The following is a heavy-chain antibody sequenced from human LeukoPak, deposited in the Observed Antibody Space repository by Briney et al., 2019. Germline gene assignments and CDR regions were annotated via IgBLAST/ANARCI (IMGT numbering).Heavy chain of an antibody. Sequence: GGSLRLSCAASGFTFSSFGMNWVRQAPGKGLEWVSYISSSSSTIYYADSVKGRFTISRDNAKNSLYLQMNSLRAEDTAVYYCARDQYGSGRKYYYMDVWGKGTTVTISS. J-gene: IGHJ6*03. CDR3: ARDQYGSGRKYYYMDV. V-gene: IGHV3-48*04. CDR2: ISSSSSTI. D-gene: IGHD3-10*01. CDR1: GFTFSSFG.